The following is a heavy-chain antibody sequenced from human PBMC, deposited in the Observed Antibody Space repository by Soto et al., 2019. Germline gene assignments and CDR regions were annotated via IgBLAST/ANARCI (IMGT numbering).Heavy chain of an antibody. CDR1: GGSFSGYY. J-gene: IGHJ6*02. CDR2: IKHSGST. D-gene: IGHD3-3*01. CDR3: ARDGPLYYDFWSGYSSPYYGMDV. Sequence: PSETLSLTCAVYGGSFSGYYWSWIRQPPGKGLEWIGEIKHSGSTNYNPSLKSRVTMSGDTSKNQFSLKLSPVTAADTAVYYCARDGPLYYDFWSGYSSPYYGMDVWGQGTTVTVSS. V-gene: IGHV4-34*01.